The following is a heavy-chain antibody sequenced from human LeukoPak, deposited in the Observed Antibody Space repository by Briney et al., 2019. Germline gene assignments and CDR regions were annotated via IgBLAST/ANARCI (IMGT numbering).Heavy chain of an antibody. V-gene: IGHV3-11*01. Sequence: GGSLRLSCAASGFTFSDYYMSWIRQAPGKGLEWVSYISSSGSTIYYADSVKGRFTISRDNAKNSLYLQMNSLRAEDTAVYYCASHSYDFWSGFDYWGQGTLVTVSS. CDR2: ISSSGSTI. J-gene: IGHJ4*02. D-gene: IGHD3-3*01. CDR3: ASHSYDFWSGFDY. CDR1: GFTFSDYY.